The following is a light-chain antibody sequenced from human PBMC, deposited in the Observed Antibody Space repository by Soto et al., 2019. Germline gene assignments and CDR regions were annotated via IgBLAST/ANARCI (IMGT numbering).Light chain of an antibody. CDR3: CLYAGSSTFV. J-gene: IGLJ1*01. V-gene: IGLV2-23*03. CDR2: ECS. CDR1: SSDVGSYNL. Sequence: QSVLTQPASVSGSPGQSITISCTGTSSDVGSYNLVSWYQQHPGKAPKLMIYECSKRPSGVSNRFSGSKSGNTASLTISGLQAEDEADYYCCLYAGSSTFVFGTGTKVTVL.